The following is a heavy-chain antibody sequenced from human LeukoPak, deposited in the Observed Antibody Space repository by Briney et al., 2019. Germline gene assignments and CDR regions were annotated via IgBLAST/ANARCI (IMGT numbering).Heavy chain of an antibody. CDR1: GGSISGGGYS. Sequence: SETLSLTCAVSGGSISGGGYSWSWIRQPPGKGLEWIGYIYHSGSTYYNPSLKSRVTISVDRSKNQFSLKLSSVTAADTAVYYCARGAVVTAGDYFDYWGQGTLVTVSS. D-gene: IGHD2-21*02. CDR2: IYHSGST. J-gene: IGHJ4*02. CDR3: ARGAVVTAGDYFDY. V-gene: IGHV4-30-2*01.